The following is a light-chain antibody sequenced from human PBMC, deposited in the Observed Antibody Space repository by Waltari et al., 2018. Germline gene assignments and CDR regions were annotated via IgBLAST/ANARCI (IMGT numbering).Light chain of an antibody. CDR2: DAS. V-gene: IGKV3-11*01. CDR1: QSVSSY. Sequence: EIVFTQSPATLSLSPGERATLSCRASQSVSSYLAWYQQKPGQAPRLLISDASNRATGIPARFSVSVSGTDFTLTISSVEHEDFAVYYCQQRRNWPLTFGGGTKVKIK. CDR3: QQRRNWPLT. J-gene: IGKJ4*01.